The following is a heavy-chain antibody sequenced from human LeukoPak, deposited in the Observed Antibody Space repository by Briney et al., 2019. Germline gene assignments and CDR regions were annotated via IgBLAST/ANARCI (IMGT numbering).Heavy chain of an antibody. Sequence: SETLSLTCTVSGGSISSTSYYWGWIRQPAGKGLEWIVRSYTSGSTNYNPSLKSRVTISVDTSKNQFSLKLSSVTAADTAVYYCARDLGVEMATKYYFDYWGQGTLVTVSS. J-gene: IGHJ4*02. CDR1: GGSISSTSYY. V-gene: IGHV4-61*02. D-gene: IGHD5-24*01. CDR3: ARDLGVEMATKYYFDY. CDR2: SYTSGST.